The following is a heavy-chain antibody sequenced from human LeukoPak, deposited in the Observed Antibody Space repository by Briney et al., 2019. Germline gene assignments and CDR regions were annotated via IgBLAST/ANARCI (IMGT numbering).Heavy chain of an antibody. J-gene: IGHJ3*02. CDR1: GGSFSGYY. Sequence: PSETLSLTCAVYGGSFSGYYWSWIRQPPGKGLEWIGEINHSGSTNYNPSLKSRVTISVDTSKNQFSLKLSSVTAADTAVYYCVRDASMMRPYYYGSASYYYAFDIWGQGTMVTVSS. V-gene: IGHV4-34*01. CDR3: VRDASMMRPYYYGSASYYYAFDI. CDR2: INHSGST. D-gene: IGHD3-10*01.